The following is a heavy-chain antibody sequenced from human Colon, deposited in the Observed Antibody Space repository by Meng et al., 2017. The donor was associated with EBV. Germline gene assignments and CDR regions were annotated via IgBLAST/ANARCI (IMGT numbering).Heavy chain of an antibody. CDR2: INHSGST. Sequence: QVQLKQWAAGLLKPPETLSLTCAVYGGSFSGYYWSWIRQPPEKGLEWIGEINHSGSTNYNPSLKSRVTISVDTSKKQFSLKLSSVTAADTAVYYCARGPGGSYYLYYFDYWGQGTLVTVSS. CDR3: ARGPGGSYYLYYFDY. J-gene: IGHJ4*02. CDR1: GGSFSGYY. V-gene: IGHV4-34*01. D-gene: IGHD1-26*01.